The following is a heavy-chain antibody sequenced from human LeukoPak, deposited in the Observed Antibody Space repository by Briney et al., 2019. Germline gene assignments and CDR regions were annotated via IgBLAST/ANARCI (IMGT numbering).Heavy chain of an antibody. Sequence: HPGGSLRLSCAASGFTFSSYAMTWVRQAPGKGLEWVSSTSNTGGSTHYADSVKGRFTISRDNSKDTLYLQMNSLRADDTAVYYCAKVHAISGVVGNWFDPWGQGTLVTVSS. J-gene: IGHJ5*02. CDR3: AKVHAISGVVGNWFDP. D-gene: IGHD2-21*01. V-gene: IGHV3-23*01. CDR1: GFTFSSYA. CDR2: TSNTGGST.